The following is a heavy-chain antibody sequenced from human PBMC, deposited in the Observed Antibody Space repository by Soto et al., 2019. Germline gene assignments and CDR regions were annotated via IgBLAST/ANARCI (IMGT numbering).Heavy chain of an antibody. V-gene: IGHV1-69*01. CDR1: GVTFSSFA. Sequence: QVQLVQSGAELKQPGSSVKVSCQASGVTFSSFAISWVRQAPGQGLEWMGGIIPIFRTPNYAQNFQGRVTITADESTSSVYMELSRLRSEDTAVYYCARSTGSGFRPGTHRFNWFDPWGQGTLVTVSS. CDR2: IIPIFRTP. D-gene: IGHD5-12*01. CDR3: ARSTGSGFRPGTHRFNWFDP. J-gene: IGHJ5*02.